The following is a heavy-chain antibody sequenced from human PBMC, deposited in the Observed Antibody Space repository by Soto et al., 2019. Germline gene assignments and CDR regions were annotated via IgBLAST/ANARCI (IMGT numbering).Heavy chain of an antibody. CDR1: GGSISSGGYY. Sequence: QVQLQESGPGLVKPSQTLSLTCTVSGGSISSGGYYWGWIRQHPGKGLEWIGYIYYSGRTYYNPSLKSRVTRSVDTSKNQFSLKLSSVTAADTAAYYCARDLYSSSPGWFDPWGQGTLVTVSS. J-gene: IGHJ5*02. D-gene: IGHD6-6*01. V-gene: IGHV4-31*03. CDR3: ARDLYSSSPGWFDP. CDR2: IYYSGRT.